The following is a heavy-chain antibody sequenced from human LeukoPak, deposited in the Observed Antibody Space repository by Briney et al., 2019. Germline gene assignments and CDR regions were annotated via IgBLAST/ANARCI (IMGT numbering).Heavy chain of an antibody. J-gene: IGHJ4*02. CDR2: IRYDGSNK. D-gene: IGHD3-22*01. CDR1: GFTFSSYG. V-gene: IGHV3-30*02. Sequence: GGSLRLSCAASGFTFSSYGMHWVRQAPGKGLEWVAFIRYDGSNKYYADSVKGRFTISRDNAKNSLYLQMNSLRAEDTAVYYCARVGSVVVTQSALDYWGQGTLVTVSS. CDR3: ARVGSVVVTQSALDY.